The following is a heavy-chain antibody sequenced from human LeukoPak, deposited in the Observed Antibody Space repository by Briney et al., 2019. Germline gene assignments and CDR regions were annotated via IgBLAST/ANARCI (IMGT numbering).Heavy chain of an antibody. CDR2: TYYRSKWYN. CDR3: ARSRGGYFDY. D-gene: IGHD3-10*01. J-gene: IGHJ4*02. CDR1: GDSVSSNSGT. Sequence: TSQTLSLTCAISGDSVSSNSGTWNWIRQSPSRGLEWPGRTYYRSKWYNDYAVSVKSRITINPDTSKNQFSLQLNSVTPEDTALYYCARSRGGYFDYWGQGTLVTVSS. V-gene: IGHV6-1*01.